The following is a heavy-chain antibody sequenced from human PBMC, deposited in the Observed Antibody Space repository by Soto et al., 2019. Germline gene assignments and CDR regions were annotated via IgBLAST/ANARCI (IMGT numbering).Heavy chain of an antibody. D-gene: IGHD3-10*01. CDR2: IIPIFGTA. J-gene: IGHJ4*02. CDR3: ASSASVVRGVITDLCPDY. CDR1: GGTFSSYA. V-gene: IGHV1-69*13. Sequence: ASVKVSCKASGGTFSSYAISWVRQAPGQGLEWMGGIIPIFGTANYAQKFQGRVTITADESTSTAYMELSSLRSEDTAVYYCASSASVVRGVITDLCPDYWGQGTLVTVSS.